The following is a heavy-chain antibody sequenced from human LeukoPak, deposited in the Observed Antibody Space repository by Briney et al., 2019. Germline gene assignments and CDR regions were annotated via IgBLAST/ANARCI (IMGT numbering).Heavy chain of an antibody. Sequence: PSQTLSLTCTVSGGSISSGDYYWSWIRQPPGKGLEWIGYIYYSGSTYYNPSLKSRVTISVDTSKNQFSLKLSSVTAADTAVYYCARVPGYSSSWYVDYWGQGTLVTVSS. J-gene: IGHJ4*02. V-gene: IGHV4-30-4*08. D-gene: IGHD6-13*01. CDR2: IYYSGST. CDR3: ARVPGYSSSWYVDY. CDR1: GGSISSGDYY.